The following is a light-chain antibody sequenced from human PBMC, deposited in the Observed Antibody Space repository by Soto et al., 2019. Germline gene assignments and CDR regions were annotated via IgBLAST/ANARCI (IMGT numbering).Light chain of an antibody. CDR3: QQRNNWPPAT. V-gene: IGKV3-11*01. CDR2: GAS. CDR1: QSVGRH. J-gene: IGKJ4*01. Sequence: EIVLTQSPATLSLSPGERATLSCRASQSVGRHLAWYQQKPGQAPRLLIYGASNRATGVPARFSGSGSGTDFTLSISSLEPEDFAVYYCQQRNNWPPATFGGGTKVEIK.